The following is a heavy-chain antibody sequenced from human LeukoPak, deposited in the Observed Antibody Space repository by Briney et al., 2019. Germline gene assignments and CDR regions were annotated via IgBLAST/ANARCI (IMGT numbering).Heavy chain of an antibody. CDR3: ARDEYYDSSGYTS. D-gene: IGHD3-22*01. J-gene: IGHJ4*02. CDR2: ISSSSTTI. Sequence: GGSLRLSCAAPGFTFSSYSMTWVRQAPGKGLEWLSYISSSSTTIYYADSVQGRFTISRDNAKNSLYLQMNSLRAEDTAVYYCARDEYYDSSGYTSWGQGTLVTVSS. CDR1: GFTFSSYS. V-gene: IGHV3-48*01.